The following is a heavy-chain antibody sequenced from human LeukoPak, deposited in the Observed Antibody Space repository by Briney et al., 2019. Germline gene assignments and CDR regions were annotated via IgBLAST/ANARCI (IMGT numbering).Heavy chain of an antibody. J-gene: IGHJ6*02. D-gene: IGHD2-2*01. Sequence: PSETLSFTCAVYGGSFSGYYWSWIRQPPGKGLEWIGEINHSGSTNYNPSLKSRVTISVDTSKNQFSLKLSSVTAADTAVYYCARGSRPAATSGYYYYGMDVWGQGTTVTVSS. CDR3: ARGSRPAATSGYYYYGMDV. CDR1: GGSFSGYY. V-gene: IGHV4-34*01. CDR2: INHSGST.